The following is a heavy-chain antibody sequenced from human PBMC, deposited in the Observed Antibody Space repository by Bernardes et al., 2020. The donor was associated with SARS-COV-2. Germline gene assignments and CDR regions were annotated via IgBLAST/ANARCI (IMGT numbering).Heavy chain of an antibody. V-gene: IGHV4-59*01. CDR1: GGSNNYYY. CDR2: IYHSGST. CDR3: AREGYYDSSGYYHHDAFDI. D-gene: IGHD3-22*01. Sequence: SETLSLTCTVSGGSNNYYYWSWIRQPPGKGLEWIGYIYHSGSTNYNPSLKSRVTISLDTSKNQVSLRLSSVTAADTAVYYCAREGYYDSSGYYHHDAFDIWGQGTMVTVSS. J-gene: IGHJ3*02.